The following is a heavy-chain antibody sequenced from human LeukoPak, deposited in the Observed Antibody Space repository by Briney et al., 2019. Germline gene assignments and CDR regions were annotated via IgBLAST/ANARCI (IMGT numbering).Heavy chain of an antibody. J-gene: IGHJ3*02. V-gene: IGHV4-59*08. CDR1: GGSISGDH. CDR3: ARRNDFGI. CDR2: IYHSGST. Sequence: EPSETLSLTCTVSGGSISGDHWNWIRQPPGKGLEWIGYIYHSGSTNYNPSLKSRVTISIDTSKNQFSLKLTSVTAADTAVYYCARRNDFGIWGQGTMVTVSS.